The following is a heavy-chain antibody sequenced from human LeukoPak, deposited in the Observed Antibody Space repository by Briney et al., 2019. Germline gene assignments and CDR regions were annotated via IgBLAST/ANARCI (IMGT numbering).Heavy chain of an antibody. CDR3: ARFKSGGDRRFDY. V-gene: IGHV1-2*02. J-gene: IGHJ4*02. Sequence: ASVKVSCKASGYTFTGYYMHWVRQAPGQGLEWMGWINPKSGGTNYAQKFQGRVTMTRDTSISTAYMELSRLRSDDTAVYYCARFKSGGDRRFDYWGQGTLVTVSS. D-gene: IGHD4-17*01. CDR1: GYTFTGYY. CDR2: INPKSGGT.